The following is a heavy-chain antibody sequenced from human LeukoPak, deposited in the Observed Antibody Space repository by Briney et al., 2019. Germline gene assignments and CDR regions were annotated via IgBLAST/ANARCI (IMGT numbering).Heavy chain of an antibody. CDR2: ISSSGSTI. Sequence: GGSLRLSCAASGFTFSDYYMSWIRQAPGKGLEWVSYISSSGSTIYYADSVKGRFTNSRDNAKNSLYLQMNSLRAEDTAVYYCASGHDYGDLDYWGQGTLVTVSS. V-gene: IGHV3-11*04. CDR3: ASGHDYGDLDY. J-gene: IGHJ4*02. CDR1: GFTFSDYY. D-gene: IGHD4-17*01.